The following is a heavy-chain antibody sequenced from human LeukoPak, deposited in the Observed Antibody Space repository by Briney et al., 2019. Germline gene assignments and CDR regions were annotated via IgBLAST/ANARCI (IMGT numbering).Heavy chain of an antibody. CDR1: GFTFSSYA. Sequence: GGSLRLSCAASGFTFSSYAMSWVRQAPGKGLEWVSAISGSGGSTYYADSVKGRFTISRDNSKNTLYLQMNSLRAEDTAVYYCAKESESSGSWYVGSDYWGQGTLVTVSS. CDR2: ISGSGGST. J-gene: IGHJ4*02. D-gene: IGHD6-13*01. CDR3: AKESESSGSWYVGSDY. V-gene: IGHV3-23*01.